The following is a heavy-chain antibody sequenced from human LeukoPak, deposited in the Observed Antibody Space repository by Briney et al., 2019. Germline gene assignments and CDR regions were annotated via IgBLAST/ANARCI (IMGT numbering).Heavy chain of an antibody. Sequence: GGSLRLSCAASGFTFSSYWMSWVRQAPGKGLEWVSAISGSGGSTYYAVSVKGRFTISRDNSKNTLYLQMNSLRAEDTAVYYCAKGPLSHFDYWGQGTLVTVSS. J-gene: IGHJ4*02. CDR1: GFTFSSYW. V-gene: IGHV3-23*01. CDR3: AKGPLSHFDY. D-gene: IGHD2/OR15-2a*01. CDR2: ISGSGGST.